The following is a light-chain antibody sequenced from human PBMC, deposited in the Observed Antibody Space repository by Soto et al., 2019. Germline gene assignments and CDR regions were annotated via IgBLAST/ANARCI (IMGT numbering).Light chain of an antibody. CDR1: QGIRDA. V-gene: IGKV1-17*01. CDR3: LQHSDYPFT. J-gene: IGKJ2*01. CDR2: SAS. Sequence: DIQMTQSPSSLSASVGDRVTITCRASQGIRDALGWYQQKPGKVPKRLIYSASSLQSGVPSRFSGSGSETEFTLTISSLQPEDFAPYYCLQHSDYPFTFGQGTRLEI.